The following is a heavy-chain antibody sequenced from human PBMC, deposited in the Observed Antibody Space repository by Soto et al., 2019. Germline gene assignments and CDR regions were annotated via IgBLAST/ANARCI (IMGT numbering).Heavy chain of an antibody. Sequence: SETLSLTCTVSGGSISSSSYYWGWIRQPPGKGLEWIGSIYYSGSTYYNPSLKSRVTISVDTSKNQFSLKLSSVTAADTAVYYCARRVPSGGYFDYWGQGTLVTVSS. V-gene: IGHV4-39*01. D-gene: IGHD2-15*01. CDR3: ARRVPSGGYFDY. CDR2: IYYSGST. J-gene: IGHJ4*02. CDR1: GGSISSSSYY.